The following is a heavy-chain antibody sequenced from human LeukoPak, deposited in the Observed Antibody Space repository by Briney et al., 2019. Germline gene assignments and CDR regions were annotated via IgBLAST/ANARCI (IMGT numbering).Heavy chain of an antibody. CDR1: GGSISSYY. J-gene: IGHJ6*03. V-gene: IGHV4-4*07. D-gene: IGHD6-25*01. CDR2: IYTSGST. Sequence: KPSETLSLTRTVSGGSISSYYWSWIRQPAGKGLEWIGRIYTSGSTNYNPSLKSRVTMSVDTSKNQFSLKLSSVTAADTAVYYCAREIDQRGYYCYMDVWGKGTTVTVSS. CDR3: AREIDQRGYYCYMDV.